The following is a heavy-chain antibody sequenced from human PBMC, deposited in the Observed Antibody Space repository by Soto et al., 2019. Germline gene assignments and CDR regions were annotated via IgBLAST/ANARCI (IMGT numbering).Heavy chain of an antibody. CDR1: GGSISSGGYS. V-gene: IGHV4-30-2*01. CDR2: IYHSGST. Sequence: SETLSLTCAVSGGSISSGGYSWSWIRQPPGKGLEWIGYIYHSGSTYYNPSLKSRVTISVDRSKNQFSLKLSSVTAADTAVYYCARGASYYYDSSGYYYFDYWGQGTRVTVAS. D-gene: IGHD3-22*01. J-gene: IGHJ4*02. CDR3: ARGASYYYDSSGYYYFDY.